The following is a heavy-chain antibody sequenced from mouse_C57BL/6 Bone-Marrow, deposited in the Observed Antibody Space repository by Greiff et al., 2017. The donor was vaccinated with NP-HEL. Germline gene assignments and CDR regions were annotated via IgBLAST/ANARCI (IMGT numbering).Heavy chain of an antibody. J-gene: IGHJ3*01. CDR3: ARDGYYPAWFAY. CDR2: ISSGSSTI. V-gene: IGHV5-17*01. CDR1: GFTFSDYG. D-gene: IGHD2-3*01. Sequence: EVKLQESGGGLVKPGGSLKLSCAASGFTFSDYGMHWVRQAPEKGLEWVAHISSGSSTIYYADTVKGRFTISSDHAKNTLFLQMTSLRSEDTAMYYCARDGYYPAWFAYWGQGTLVTVSA.